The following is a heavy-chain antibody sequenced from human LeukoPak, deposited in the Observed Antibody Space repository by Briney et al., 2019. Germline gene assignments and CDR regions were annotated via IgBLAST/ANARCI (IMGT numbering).Heavy chain of an antibody. Sequence: GGSLRLSCAASGFTFSGYGMHWVRQAPGKGLEWVAVIWYDGSNKYYADSVKGRFTISRDNAKNSLYLQMNSLRAEDTAVYYCARARRLVATPYDYWGQGTLVTVSS. CDR2: IWYDGSNK. CDR3: ARARRLVATPYDY. J-gene: IGHJ4*02. D-gene: IGHD5-12*01. CDR1: GFTFSGYG. V-gene: IGHV3-33*01.